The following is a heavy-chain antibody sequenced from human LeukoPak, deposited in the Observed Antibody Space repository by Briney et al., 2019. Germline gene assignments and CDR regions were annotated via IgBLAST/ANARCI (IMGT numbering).Heavy chain of an antibody. J-gene: IGHJ4*02. V-gene: IGHV3-30*18. Sequence: GGSLRLSCAASAFSLSAYNMNWVRQAPGKGLEWVAVISYDGSNKYYADSVKGRFTISRDNSKNTLYLQMNSLRAEDTALYYCAKGGLGLSGWCDYWGQGTLVTVSS. D-gene: IGHD6-19*01. CDR2: ISYDGSNK. CDR3: AKGGLGLSGWCDY. CDR1: AFSLSAYN.